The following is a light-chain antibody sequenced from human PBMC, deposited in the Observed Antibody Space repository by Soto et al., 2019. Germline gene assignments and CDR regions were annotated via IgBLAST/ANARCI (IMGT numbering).Light chain of an antibody. CDR3: QQYDSSPWT. V-gene: IGKV3-20*01. Sequence: ETVLTQSPGTLSLSPGERATLSCRARQDIRSNYLAWYRQTPGQAPRLLIYGASKRASGIADRFSGSGSGTDFTLIISRLEPEDFALYYCQQYDSSPWTFGQGTKGEIK. CDR2: GAS. CDR1: QDIRSNY. J-gene: IGKJ1*01.